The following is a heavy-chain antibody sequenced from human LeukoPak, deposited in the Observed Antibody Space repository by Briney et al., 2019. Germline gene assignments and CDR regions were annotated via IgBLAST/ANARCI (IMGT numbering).Heavy chain of an antibody. D-gene: IGHD2-2*02. CDR3: AKSPAAIIEDYYYYYYMDV. V-gene: IGHV3-33*06. CDR1: GFTFSSYG. Sequence: GGSLRLSCAASGFTFSSYGMHWVRQAPGKGLEWVAVIWYDGSNKYYADSVKGRFTISRDNSKNTLYLQMNSLRAEDTAVYYCAKSPAAIIEDYYYYYYMDVWGKGTTVTVSS. CDR2: IWYDGSNK. J-gene: IGHJ6*03.